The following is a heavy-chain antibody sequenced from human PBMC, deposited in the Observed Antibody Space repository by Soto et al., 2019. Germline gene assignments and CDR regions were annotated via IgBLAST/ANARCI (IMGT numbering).Heavy chain of an antibody. CDR2: IKQDGTDK. D-gene: IGHD3-10*02. Sequence: GGSLRFSCAASGFTFSSYWMSWVRQAPGRGLEWLTKIKQDGTDKYYVDSVRGRFTISRDNAKNSLYLQMDSLRAEDTAIYYCATETYFRCDHWGQGTLVTVSS. CDR3: ATETYFRCDH. J-gene: IGHJ4*02. CDR1: GFTFSSYW. V-gene: IGHV3-7*05.